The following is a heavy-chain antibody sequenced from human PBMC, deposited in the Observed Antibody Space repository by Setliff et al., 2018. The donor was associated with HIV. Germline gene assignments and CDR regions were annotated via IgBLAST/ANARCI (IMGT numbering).Heavy chain of an antibody. Sequence: ASVKVSCKASGGTFSSYAISWVRQAPGQGLEWMGRIIPIFGTANYAQKFQGRVTITADKSTSTAYMELSSLRSEDTAVYYFARDIVVVPAAAVRNYYYYMDVWGKGTTVTVSS. CDR1: GGTFSSYA. CDR2: IIPIFGTA. J-gene: IGHJ6*03. V-gene: IGHV1-69*06. D-gene: IGHD2-2*01. CDR3: ARDIVVVPAAAVRNYYYYMDV.